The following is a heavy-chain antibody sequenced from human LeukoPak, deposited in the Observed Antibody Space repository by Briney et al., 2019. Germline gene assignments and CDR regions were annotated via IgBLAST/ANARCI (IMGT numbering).Heavy chain of an antibody. CDR1: GFTFSSYA. CDR2: INWNGGST. Sequence: PGGSLRLSCAASGFTFSSYAMSWVRQAPGKGLEWVSGINWNGGSTGYADSVKGRFTISRDNAKNSLYLQMNSLRAEDTALYYCARDPYYSSGVSYMDVWGKGTTVTVSS. V-gene: IGHV3-20*04. D-gene: IGHD6-25*01. J-gene: IGHJ6*03. CDR3: ARDPYYSSGVSYMDV.